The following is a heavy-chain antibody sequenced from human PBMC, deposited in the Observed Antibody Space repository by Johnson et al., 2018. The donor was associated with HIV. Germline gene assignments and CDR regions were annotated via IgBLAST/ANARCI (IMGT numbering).Heavy chain of an antibody. J-gene: IGHJ3*02. Sequence: VQLVESGGGLVQPGGSLRLSCAASGFTVSSNYMSWVRQAPGKGLEWVSVIFSGGSTYYADSVKGRFTISRDNSKNTLYLQMNSLRAEETAVYYCARDRPDIVVVPGAIDAFDIWGQGTMVTVSS. CDR2: IFSGGST. CDR3: ARDRPDIVVVPGAIDAFDI. CDR1: GFTVSSNY. D-gene: IGHD2-2*01. V-gene: IGHV3-66*01.